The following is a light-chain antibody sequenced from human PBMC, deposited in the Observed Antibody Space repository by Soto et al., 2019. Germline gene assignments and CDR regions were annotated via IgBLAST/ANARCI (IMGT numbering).Light chain of an antibody. J-gene: IGKJ4*01. CDR2: AAS. Sequence: DIQMTQSPSTLSASVGDRVTITCRASQSISSWLAWYQQKPGKAPKLLIYAASSLQSGVPSRFSGSGSGTEYTLTISSLQPEDFATYYCLQHNSYPRELTFGGGTKVDIK. CDR1: QSISSW. CDR3: LQHNSYPRELT. V-gene: IGKV1-5*01.